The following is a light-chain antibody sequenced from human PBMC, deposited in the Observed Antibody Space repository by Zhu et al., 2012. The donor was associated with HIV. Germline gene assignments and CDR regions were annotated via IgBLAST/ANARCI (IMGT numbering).Light chain of an antibody. CDR1: QNIKTN. Sequence: EIVMTQSPATLSVSPGERATLSCRASQNIKTNLAWYQQKPGQAPRLLVYGASTRATAFPARFSGSGSGTEFTLTISSTQSEDFAFYYCQEYNHWPPAFGQGTKVEIK. J-gene: IGKJ1*01. CDR2: GAS. CDR3: QEYNHWPPA. V-gene: IGKV3-15*01.